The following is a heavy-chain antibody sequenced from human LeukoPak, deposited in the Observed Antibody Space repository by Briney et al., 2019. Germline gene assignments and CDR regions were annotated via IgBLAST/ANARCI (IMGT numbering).Heavy chain of an antibody. CDR1: GSTFSTYW. CDR2: INQGGSQT. J-gene: IGHJ4*02. CDR3: ARLMFLWPPIYFDY. Sequence: GGSLRLSCAASGSTFSTYWMSWVRRAPGKGLEWVANINQGGSQTFYVDSVKGRFTISRDNPGNSVYLQMNSLRAEDTAVYYCARLMFLWPPIYFDYWGQGTLVTVSS. V-gene: IGHV3-7*01. D-gene: IGHD2-8*01.